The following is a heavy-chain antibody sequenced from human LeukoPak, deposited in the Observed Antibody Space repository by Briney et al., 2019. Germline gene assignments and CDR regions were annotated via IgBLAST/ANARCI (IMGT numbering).Heavy chain of an antibody. V-gene: IGHV4-39*01. D-gene: IGHD4-23*01. J-gene: IGHJ6*02. CDR3: ASPWDYGGYGMDV. CDR1: GGSISSSNYY. Sequence: SETLSLTCTVSGGSISSSNYYWGWIRQPPGKGLEWIGSIYYSGSTFYNPSLKSRVTISVDTSKNQFSLKLSSVTAADTAVYYCASPWDYGGYGMDVWGQGTTVTVSS. CDR2: IYYSGST.